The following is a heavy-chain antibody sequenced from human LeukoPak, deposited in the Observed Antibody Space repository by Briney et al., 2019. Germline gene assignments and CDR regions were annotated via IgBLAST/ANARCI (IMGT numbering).Heavy chain of an antibody. V-gene: IGHV3-7*02. J-gene: IGHJ2*01. CDR3: ARGVPTILYWYFDL. CDR2: IKQDGSEK. CDR1: GFTVSSNY. D-gene: IGHD2-2*01. Sequence: GGSLRLSCAASGFTVSSNYMSWVRQAPGKGLEWVANIKQDGSEKYYVDSVRGRFTISRDNAKNSLYLQMNSLRAEDTAVYYCARGVPTILYWYFDLWGRGTLVTVSS.